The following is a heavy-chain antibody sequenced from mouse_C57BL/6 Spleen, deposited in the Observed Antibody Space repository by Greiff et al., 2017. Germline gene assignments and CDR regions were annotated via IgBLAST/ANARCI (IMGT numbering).Heavy chain of an antibody. V-gene: IGHV1-64*01. Sequence: VQLQQPGAELVKPGASVKLSCKASGYTFTSYWMHWVKQRPGQGLEWIGMINPNSGSTNYNEKFKSKATLTVDKSSSTAYMQLSSLTSEDSAVYYCARWWLLQGMDDWGQGTSVTVAS. CDR2: INPNSGST. J-gene: IGHJ4*01. CDR3: ARWWLLQGMDD. CDR1: GYTFTSYW. D-gene: IGHD2-3*01.